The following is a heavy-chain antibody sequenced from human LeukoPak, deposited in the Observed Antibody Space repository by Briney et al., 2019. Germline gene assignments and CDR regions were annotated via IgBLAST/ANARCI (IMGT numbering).Heavy chain of an antibody. Sequence: PGRSLRLSCAASGFTFSSYAMHWVRQAPGKGLEWVAVISYDGSNKYYADSVKGRFTISRDNSKNTLYLQMNSLRAEDTAVYYCAREQQLVPLDLWGRGTLVTVSS. CDR1: GFTFSSYA. J-gene: IGHJ2*01. CDR3: AREQQLVPLDL. V-gene: IGHV3-30-3*01. D-gene: IGHD6-13*01. CDR2: ISYDGSNK.